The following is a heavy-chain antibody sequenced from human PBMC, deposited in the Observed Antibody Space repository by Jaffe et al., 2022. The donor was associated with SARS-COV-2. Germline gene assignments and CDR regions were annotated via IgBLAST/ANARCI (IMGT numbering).Heavy chain of an antibody. CDR1: GFTFSSYG. V-gene: IGHV3-30*18. J-gene: IGHJ4*02. D-gene: IGHD4-17*01. Sequence: QVQLVESGGGVVQPGRSLRLSCAASGFTFSSYGMHWVRQAPGKGLEWVAVISYDGSNKYYADSVKGRFTISRDNSKNTLYLQMNSLRAEDTAVYYCAKDRSDDYGDYALGYWGQGTLVTVSS. CDR3: AKDRSDDYGDYALGY. CDR2: ISYDGSNK.